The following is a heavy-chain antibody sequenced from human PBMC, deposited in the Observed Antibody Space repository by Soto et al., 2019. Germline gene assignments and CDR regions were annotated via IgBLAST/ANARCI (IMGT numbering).Heavy chain of an antibody. CDR1: GFTFTSSA. J-gene: IGHJ3*02. CDR3: AADMLSGSYGAFDI. V-gene: IGHV1-58*01. Sequence: SVKVSCKASGFTFTSSAVQWVRQARGQRLEWIGWIVVGSGNTNYAQKFQERVTITRDMSTSTAYMELSSLRSEDAAVYYCAADMLSGSYGAFDIWGQGTMVTVSS. D-gene: IGHD3-10*01. CDR2: IVVGSGNT.